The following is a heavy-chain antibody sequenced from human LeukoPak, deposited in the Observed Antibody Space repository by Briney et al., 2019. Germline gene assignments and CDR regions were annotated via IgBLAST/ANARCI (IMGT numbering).Heavy chain of an antibody. V-gene: IGHV1-2*02. CDR2: INPNSGGT. CDR1: GYTFTGYY. D-gene: IGHD4-17*01. Sequence: ASVKVSCKASGYTFTGYYMHWVRQAPGQGLEWMGWINPNSGGTNYAQKFQGRVTMTRDTSISTAYMELSRLRSDDPAVYYCAREGDSTSVTTYDYWGQGTLVTVSS. J-gene: IGHJ4*02. CDR3: AREGDSTSVTTYDY.